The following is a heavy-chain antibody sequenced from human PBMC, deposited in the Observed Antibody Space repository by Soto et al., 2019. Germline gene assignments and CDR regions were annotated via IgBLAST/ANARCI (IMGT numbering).Heavy chain of an antibody. D-gene: IGHD2-15*01. CDR1: GFIFSDSA. CDR2: IRTKTNSYAT. CDR3: TRLEESGCTGDNCYCAFDH. V-gene: IGHV3-73*02. Sequence: EVQLVDSGGGLVQPGGSLKLSCAASGFIFSDSAVHWVRQAPEKGLEWIARIRTKTNSYATAYVASVQGRFTVSRDDSENTAYLEMNSLKSEDTAIYYCTRLEESGCTGDNCYCAFDHWGPGTLVTVSS. J-gene: IGHJ4*02.